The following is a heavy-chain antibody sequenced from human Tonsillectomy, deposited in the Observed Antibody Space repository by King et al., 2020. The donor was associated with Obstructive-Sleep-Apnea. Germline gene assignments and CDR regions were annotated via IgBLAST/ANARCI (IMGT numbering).Heavy chain of an antibody. CDR3: AKDLAFGDRYAMDV. Sequence: VQLVESGGGLVQPGRSLGLSCAASGFTFDDYAMHWVRQAPGKGLEWVSGISWNSGSIGYADYVKGRLTISRDNAKNSLYLQMNSLRAEDTALYYCAKDLAFGDRYAMDVWGQGTTVTVSS. CDR1: GFTFDDYA. V-gene: IGHV3-9*01. J-gene: IGHJ6*02. CDR2: ISWNSGSI. D-gene: IGHD3-10*01.